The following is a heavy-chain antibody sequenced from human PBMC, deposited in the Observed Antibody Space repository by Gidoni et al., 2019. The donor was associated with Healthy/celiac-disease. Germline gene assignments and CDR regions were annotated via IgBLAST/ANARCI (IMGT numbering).Heavy chain of an antibody. J-gene: IGHJ5*02. CDR3: ARARVNVQRFDP. CDR1: GGSVSSGSYY. CDR2: SYYSGST. V-gene: IGHV4-61*01. Sequence: VQLQESGPGRVKPSETLSRTYTVSGGSVSSGSYYWSWIRQSPGKGLEWIGYSYYSGSTNFNPSLKSGVTISVDTSTNQLSLKLTSVTAAYTAVYYCARARVNVQRFDPWGQGTLVTVSS. D-gene: IGHD5-18*01.